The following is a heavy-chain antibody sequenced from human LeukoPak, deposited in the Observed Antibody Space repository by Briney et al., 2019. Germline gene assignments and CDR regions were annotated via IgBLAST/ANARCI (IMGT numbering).Heavy chain of an antibody. J-gene: IGHJ3*02. CDR2: IRSKAYGGTT. Sequence: GGSLRLSCAASRFTFSSYAMSWVRQAPGKGLEWVGFIRSKAYGGTTEYAASVKGRFTISRDDSNSIAYLQMNSLKTEDTAVYYCTRDKGELLREDAFDIWGQGTMVTVSS. CDR3: TRDKGELLREDAFDI. D-gene: IGHD1-26*01. CDR1: RFTFSSYA. V-gene: IGHV3-49*04.